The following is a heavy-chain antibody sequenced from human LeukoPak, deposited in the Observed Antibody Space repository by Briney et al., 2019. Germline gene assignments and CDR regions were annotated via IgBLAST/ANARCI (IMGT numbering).Heavy chain of an antibody. CDR2: ISGRGGST. V-gene: IGHV3-23*01. CDR1: GFTFSSYD. CDR3: SKGPDIIVVPAAN. Sequence: PGGSLRLSCAASGFTFSSYDMSGVRQAPGKGLVGGLAISGRGGSTYYTDSVKGRFTISRDTSKHTLSVEMNRLRAPDTAVFSCSKGPDIIVVPAANWGQGTLVTVSS. D-gene: IGHD2-2*01. J-gene: IGHJ4*02.